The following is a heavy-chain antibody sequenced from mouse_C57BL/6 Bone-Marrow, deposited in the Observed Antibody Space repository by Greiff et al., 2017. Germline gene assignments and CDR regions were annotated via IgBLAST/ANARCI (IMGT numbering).Heavy chain of an antibody. CDR2: ISSGGSYT. Sequence: EVQLKESGGDLVKPGGSLKLSCAASGFTFSSYGMSWVRQTPDKRLEWVATISSGGSYTYYPDSVKGRFTISRDNAKTTLYLQISSWKSEDTAMDYCAWPYVYDDGYYYAMDYWGQGTSVTVSS. D-gene: IGHD2-2*01. CDR3: AWPYVYDDGYYYAMDY. J-gene: IGHJ4*01. CDR1: GFTFSSYG. V-gene: IGHV5-6*01.